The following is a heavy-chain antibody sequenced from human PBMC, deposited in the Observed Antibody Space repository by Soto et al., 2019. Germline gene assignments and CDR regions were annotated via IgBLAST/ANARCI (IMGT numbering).Heavy chain of an antibody. CDR3: ARGLYTIFGVVIIQGLDY. CDR2: INHSGST. J-gene: IGHJ4*02. Sequence: SETLSLTCAVYGGSFSGYYWSWIRQPPGKGLEWIGEINHSGSTNYNPSLKSRVTISVDTSKNQFSLKLSSVTAADTAVYYCARGLYTIFGVVIIQGLDYWGQGTLVTVSS. D-gene: IGHD3-3*01. CDR1: GGSFSGYY. V-gene: IGHV4-34*01.